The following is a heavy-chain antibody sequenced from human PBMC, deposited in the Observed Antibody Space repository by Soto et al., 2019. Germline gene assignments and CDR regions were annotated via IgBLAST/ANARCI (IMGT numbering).Heavy chain of an antibody. J-gene: IGHJ6*02. D-gene: IGHD3-10*01. CDR1: GGYFSGYY. V-gene: IGHV4-34*01. CDR2: INHSGST. Sequence: SETLSLTCAVYGGYFSGYYWSWIRQPPGKGLEWIGEINHSGSTNYNPSLKSRVTISVDTSKNQFSLKLSSVTAADTAVYYCARIRGPRGRPGYYGMDVWGQGTTVTVSS. CDR3: ARIRGPRGRPGYYGMDV.